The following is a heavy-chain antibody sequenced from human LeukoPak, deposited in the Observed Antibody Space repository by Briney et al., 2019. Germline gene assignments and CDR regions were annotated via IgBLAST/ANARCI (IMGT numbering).Heavy chain of an antibody. CDR1: GFTVSSNY. J-gene: IGHJ4*02. V-gene: IGHV3-66*01. Sequence: PGGSLRLSCAASGFTVSSNYMSWARQAPGKGLEWVSVIYSGGSTYYADSVKGRFTISRDNSKNTLYLQMNSLRAEDTAVYYCAREPLRSWYSEVVPFFDYWGQGTLVTVSS. D-gene: IGHD6-13*01. CDR2: IYSGGST. CDR3: AREPLRSWYSEVVPFFDY.